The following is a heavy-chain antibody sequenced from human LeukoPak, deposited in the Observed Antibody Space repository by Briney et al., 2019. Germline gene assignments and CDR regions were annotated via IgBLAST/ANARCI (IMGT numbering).Heavy chain of an antibody. CDR3: ATQMLACYYDSSGYCNY. CDR1: GFTFSSYA. V-gene: IGHV3-23*01. D-gene: IGHD3-22*01. Sequence: PGGSLRLSCAASGFTFSSYAMSWVRQAPGKGLEWVSAISGSGGSTYYADSVKGRFTISRDNSKNTLYLQMNSLRAEDTAVYYCATQMLACYYDSSGYCNYWGQGTLVTVSS. J-gene: IGHJ4*02. CDR2: ISGSGGST.